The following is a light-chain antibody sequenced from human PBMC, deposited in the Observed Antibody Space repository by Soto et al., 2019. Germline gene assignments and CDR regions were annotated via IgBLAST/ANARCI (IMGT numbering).Light chain of an antibody. V-gene: IGKV3-20*01. CDR1: QSGSNTY. J-gene: IGKJ1*01. Sequence: EIVLTQSPGTLSLSPGERATLYCSASQSGSNTYLAWYQQKPGQAPRLLIYVASNRATGIPDRFSGSGSGTDFTLTISRLEPEDFAVYYCQQYGSSGTFGQGTKVDIK. CDR2: VAS. CDR3: QQYGSSGT.